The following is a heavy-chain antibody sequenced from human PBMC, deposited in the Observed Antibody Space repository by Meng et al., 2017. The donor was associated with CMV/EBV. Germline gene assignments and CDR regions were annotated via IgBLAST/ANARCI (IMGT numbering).Heavy chain of an antibody. CDR3: AREFDGYTFDY. CDR1: GYTFTSYY. CDR2: INPSGGST. D-gene: IGHD5-24*01. J-gene: IGHJ4*02. Sequence: QLVQSGAYGKKPAAAVNVSCKASGYTFTSYYMPWVRQAPGQGLEWMGIINPSGGSTSYAQKFQGRVTMTRDTSTSTVYMELSSLRSEDTAVYYCAREFDGYTFDYWGQGTLVTVSS. V-gene: IGHV1-46*01.